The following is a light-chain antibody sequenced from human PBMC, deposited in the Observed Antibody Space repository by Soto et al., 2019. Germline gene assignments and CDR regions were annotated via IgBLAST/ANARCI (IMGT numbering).Light chain of an antibody. CDR2: DAS. J-gene: IGKJ3*01. Sequence: EIVLTQSPATLSLSPGERATLSCRASQSVSSYFAWYQQKPGQAPRLLIYDASSRATGIPARCSGSGSGTYFTLTSSSLEPEDVAVYYCQQRSNGVTFGPGTKVDIK. CDR1: QSVSSY. V-gene: IGKV3-11*01. CDR3: QQRSNGVT.